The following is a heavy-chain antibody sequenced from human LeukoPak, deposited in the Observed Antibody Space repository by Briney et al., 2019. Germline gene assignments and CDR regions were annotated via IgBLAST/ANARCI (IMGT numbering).Heavy chain of an antibody. CDR1: GGTFSSYA. CDR2: IIPIFGTA. Sequence: PVKVSCKASGGTFSSYAISWVRQAPGQGLEWMGGIIPIFGTANYAQKFQGRVTITADESTSTAYMELSSLRSEDTAVYYCARELTPMVRGVSNYYMDVWGKGTTVTVSS. V-gene: IGHV1-69*13. J-gene: IGHJ6*03. CDR3: ARELTPMVRGVSNYYMDV. D-gene: IGHD3-10*01.